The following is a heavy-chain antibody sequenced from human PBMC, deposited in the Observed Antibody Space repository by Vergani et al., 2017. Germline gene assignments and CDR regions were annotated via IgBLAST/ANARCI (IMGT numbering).Heavy chain of an antibody. CDR1: SGSITSSSYY. J-gene: IGHJ4*02. V-gene: IGHV4-39*01. D-gene: IGHD3-22*01. CDR3: ARHSERYYYDSSGYWGC. Sequence: QLHLQESGPGLVKPSETLSLTCTVSSGSITSSSYYWGWIRQPPGKGLEWIGNIYHSGSTYYNPSLKSRVTISVDTSKNQFSLKLSSVTAADTAVYYCARHSERYYYDSSGYWGCWGQGTLVTVSS. CDR2: IYHSGST.